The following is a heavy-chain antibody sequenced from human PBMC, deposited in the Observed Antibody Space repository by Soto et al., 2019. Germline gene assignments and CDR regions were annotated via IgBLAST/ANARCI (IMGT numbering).Heavy chain of an antibody. CDR3: AIDGELSDSSGCRS. Sequence: ASETLSLTCTVPGGSISSGDYYWGWIRQPPGKGLEWIGYIYYSGSTYYNPSLKSRVTISVDTSKNQFSLKLSSVTAADTAVYYCAIDGELSDSSGCRSWGQGKMVTVSS. V-gene: IGHV4-30-4*01. CDR1: GGSISSGDYY. J-gene: IGHJ3*01. D-gene: IGHD3-22*01. CDR2: IYYSGST.